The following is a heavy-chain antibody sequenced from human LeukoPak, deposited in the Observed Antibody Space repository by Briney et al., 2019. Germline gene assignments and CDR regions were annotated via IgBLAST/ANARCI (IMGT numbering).Heavy chain of an antibody. J-gene: IGHJ2*01. CDR3: ARGGWFFDL. D-gene: IGHD2-15*01. CDR2: IFYSGNT. Sequence: SETLSLTCTVSGGSISNYYWSWIRQPPGKGLEWIGYIFYSGNTNYNSSLKSRVTISVDTSKNQFSLKLTSLTAADTAVYYCARGGWFFDLWGRGTLVTVSS. CDR1: GGSISNYY. V-gene: IGHV4-59*01.